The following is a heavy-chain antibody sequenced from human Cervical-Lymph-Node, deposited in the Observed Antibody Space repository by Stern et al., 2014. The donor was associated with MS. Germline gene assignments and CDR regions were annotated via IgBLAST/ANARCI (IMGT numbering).Heavy chain of an antibody. CDR3: ARAKTAMAVHAFDI. D-gene: IGHD5-18*01. CDR2: IIPIFGTA. V-gene: IGHV1-69*01. J-gene: IGHJ3*02. CDR1: GGTFSSYA. Sequence: QVQLVQSGAEVKKPGSSVKVSCKASGGTFSSYAISWGRQAPGQGLASLGGIIPIFGTANYAQKFQGRVTITADESTSTAYMELSSLRSEDTAVYYCARAKTAMAVHAFDIWGQGTMVTVSS.